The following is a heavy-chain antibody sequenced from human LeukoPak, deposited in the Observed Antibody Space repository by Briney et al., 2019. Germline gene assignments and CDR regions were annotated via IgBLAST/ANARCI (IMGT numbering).Heavy chain of an antibody. CDR3: ARSGVKGVWRSLFDY. D-gene: IGHD3-16*01. V-gene: IGHV1-24*01. J-gene: IGHJ4*02. Sequence: ASVKVSCKVSEYTLTELSMHWVRQAPGKGLEWMGGFDHENGATIYAQKFQGRVTMTRDTSISTAYMELSRLRSDDTAVYYCARSGVKGVWRSLFDYWGQGTLVTVSS. CDR2: FDHENGAT. CDR1: EYTLTELS.